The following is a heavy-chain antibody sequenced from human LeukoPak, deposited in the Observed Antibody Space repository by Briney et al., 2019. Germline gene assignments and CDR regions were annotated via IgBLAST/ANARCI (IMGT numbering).Heavy chain of an antibody. CDR2: ISPSGST. D-gene: IGHD3-10*01. J-gene: IGHJ4*02. V-gene: IGHV4-34*01. CDR1: GGSFITYY. CDR3: ASSTAWFGDRTFDY. Sequence: SETLSLTCSVYGGSFITYYWSWIRQPPGKGLEWIGEISPSGSTNCNPSLKSRVTISVDTSKNQVSLKMSSVTAADTAVYYCASSTAWFGDRTFDYWGQGTLVTVSS.